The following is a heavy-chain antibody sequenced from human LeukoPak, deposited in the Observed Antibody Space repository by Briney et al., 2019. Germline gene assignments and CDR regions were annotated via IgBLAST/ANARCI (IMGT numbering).Heavy chain of an antibody. D-gene: IGHD6-13*01. CDR2: IYYSGST. V-gene: IGHV4-59*01. CDR3: ARVSAAGHWFDP. J-gene: IGHJ5*02. CDR1: GGSISSYY. Sequence: PSETLSLTCTVSGGSISSYYWSWIRQPPGKGLEWIGYIYYSGSTNYNPSLKSRVTISVNTSKNQFSLKLSSVTAADTAVYYCARVSAAGHWFDPWGQGTLVTVSS.